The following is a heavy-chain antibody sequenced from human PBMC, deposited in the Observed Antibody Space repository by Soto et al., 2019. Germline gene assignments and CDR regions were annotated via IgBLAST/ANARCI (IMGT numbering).Heavy chain of an antibody. J-gene: IGHJ4*02. CDR3: EVRPGYSTGGDY. CDR2: ISSSGSTI. V-gene: IGHV3-11*04. Sequence: GGSLRLSCAASGFTFSDYYMSWIRQAPGKGLEWVSYISSSGSTIYYADSVKGRFTISRDNAKNTLYLQMSSLRAEDTAMYYCEVRPGYSTGGDYWGRGTLVTVSS. CDR1: GFTFSDYY. D-gene: IGHD2-15*01.